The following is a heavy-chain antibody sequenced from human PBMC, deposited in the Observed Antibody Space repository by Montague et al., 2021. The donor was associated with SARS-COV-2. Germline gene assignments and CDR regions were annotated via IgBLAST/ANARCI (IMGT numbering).Heavy chain of an antibody. V-gene: IGHV4-39*01. CDR1: GGSISSSYYY. CDR3: AKPLATGNYDY. D-gene: IGHD1-1*01. Sequence: SETLSLTCAVSGGSISSSYYYWGWVRQPPGKGRVWIGSISDRGDPYSNPSLKSRLTISVDTYQNQFSLTLSSVAAADTAVYSSAKPLATGNYDYWGQGTLVTVSS. CDR2: ISDRGDP. J-gene: IGHJ4*02.